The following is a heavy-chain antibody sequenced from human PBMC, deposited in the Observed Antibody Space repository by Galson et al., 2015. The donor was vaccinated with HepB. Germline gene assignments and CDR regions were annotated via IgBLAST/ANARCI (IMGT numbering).Heavy chain of an antibody. CDR3: ATSTLNYYYYGMDV. CDR1: GFTFTSSA. CDR2: IVVGSGNT. Sequence: SVKVSCKASGFTFTSSAMQWVRQARGQRLEWIGWIVVGSGNTNYAQKFQERVTITRDMSTSKAYMELSSLRSEDTAVYYCATSTLNYYYYGMDVWGRGTTVTVSS. J-gene: IGHJ6*02. D-gene: IGHD5-12*01. V-gene: IGHV1-58*02.